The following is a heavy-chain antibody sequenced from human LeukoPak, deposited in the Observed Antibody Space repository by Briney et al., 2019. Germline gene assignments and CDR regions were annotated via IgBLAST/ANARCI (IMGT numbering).Heavy chain of an antibody. CDR1: GFTFSSYA. CDR2: ISGSGGST. Sequence: GGSLRLSCAASGFTFSSYAMSWVRQAPGKGLEWVSAISGSGGSTYYADSVKGRFTISRDNSKNTLYLQMNSLRAEDTAVYYCAKEGGSIDYGDYAVAYFDYWGQGTLVTVSS. J-gene: IGHJ4*02. D-gene: IGHD4-17*01. CDR3: AKEGGSIDYGDYAVAYFDY. V-gene: IGHV3-23*01.